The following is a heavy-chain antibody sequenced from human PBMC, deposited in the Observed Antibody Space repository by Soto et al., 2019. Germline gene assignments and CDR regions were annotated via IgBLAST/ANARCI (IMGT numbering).Heavy chain of an antibody. Sequence: PGGSLRLCCAASGFTLSNDWMSWVRQAPGKGLEWVANIKLDGSEEYYVDSVKGRCTISRDNAKNSLYLQMNSLRAEDTAVYYCARGYCTSASCYPNWFGPWGQGTLVTVSS. J-gene: IGHJ5*02. D-gene: IGHD2-2*01. CDR3: ARGYCTSASCYPNWFGP. CDR2: IKLDGSEE. CDR1: GFTLSNDW. V-gene: IGHV3-7*03.